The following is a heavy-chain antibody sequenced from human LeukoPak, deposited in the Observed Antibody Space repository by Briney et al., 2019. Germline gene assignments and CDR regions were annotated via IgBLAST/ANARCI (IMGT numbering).Heavy chain of an antibody. CDR1: GGSISSGGYY. V-gene: IGHV4-31*03. J-gene: IGHJ3*02. D-gene: IGHD2-8*01. CDR3: ATCTNDNAFDI. Sequence: SETLSLTCTVSGGSISSGGYYWSWIRQHPGKGLEWIGYIYYSGSTYYNPSLKSRVTVSVDTSKNQFSLKLSSVTAADTAVYYCATCTNDNAFDIWGQGTMVTVSS. CDR2: IYYSGST.